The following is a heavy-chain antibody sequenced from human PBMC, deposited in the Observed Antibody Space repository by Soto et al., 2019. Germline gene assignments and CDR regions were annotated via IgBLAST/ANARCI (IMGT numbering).Heavy chain of an antibody. Sequence: GASVKVSCKASGYTFTSYAMHWVRQAPGQRLEWMGWINAGNGNTKYSQKFQGRVTITRDTSASTAYMELSSLRSEDTAVYYCARLHSSGRPHSNIDYWGQGTLVTAPQ. J-gene: IGHJ4*02. D-gene: IGHD6-19*01. CDR3: ARLHSSGRPHSNIDY. CDR2: INAGNGNT. CDR1: GYTFTSYA. V-gene: IGHV1-3*01.